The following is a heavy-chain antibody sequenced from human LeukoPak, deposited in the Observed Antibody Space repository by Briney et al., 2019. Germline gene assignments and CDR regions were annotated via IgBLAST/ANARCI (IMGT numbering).Heavy chain of an antibody. Sequence: SQTLSLTCTVSGGSISSGSYYWSWIRQPAGKGLEWIGRIYTSGSTNYNPSLKSRVTISVDTSKNQFSLKLSSVTAADTAVYYCARGSNYYDSGKGWFDPWGQGTLVTVSS. D-gene: IGHD3-10*01. V-gene: IGHV4-61*02. CDR2: IYTSGST. J-gene: IGHJ5*02. CDR1: GGSISSGSYY. CDR3: ARGSNYYDSGKGWFDP.